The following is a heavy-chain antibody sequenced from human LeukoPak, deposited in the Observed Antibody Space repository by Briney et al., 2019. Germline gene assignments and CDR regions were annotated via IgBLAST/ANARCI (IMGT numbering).Heavy chain of an antibody. Sequence: GGSLRLSCAASGFTVNSNYMSWVRQAPGKGLERVSVIYSGGSTYYADSVKGRFTISRDNSKNTLYLQMNSLRAEDTAVYYCAREYSGYDSVSGYFDYWGQGTLVTVSS. D-gene: IGHD5-12*01. J-gene: IGHJ4*02. CDR2: IYSGGST. CDR3: AREYSGYDSVSGYFDY. V-gene: IGHV3-66*01. CDR1: GFTVNSNY.